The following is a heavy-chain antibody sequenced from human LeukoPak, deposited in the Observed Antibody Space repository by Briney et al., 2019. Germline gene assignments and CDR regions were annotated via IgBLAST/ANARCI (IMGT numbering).Heavy chain of an antibody. V-gene: IGHV3-33*01. D-gene: IGHD2-15*01. J-gene: IGHJ4*02. CDR2: IWFDGSNR. Sequence: GGSLRLSCEASGFTFRNYGMHWVRQAPGKGLDWVGVIWFDGSNRYYADSVKGRFTITRDNSKNTLYLQVNSVRAEDTAVYYCARDTSGYYDYWGQGALVTVSS. CDR1: GFTFRNYG. CDR3: ARDTSGYYDY.